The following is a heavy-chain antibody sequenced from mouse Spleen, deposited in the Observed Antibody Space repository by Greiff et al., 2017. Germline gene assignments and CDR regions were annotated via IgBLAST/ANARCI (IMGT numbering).Heavy chain of an antibody. V-gene: IGHV1-69*02. J-gene: IGHJ1*01. CDR2: IDPSDSYT. Sequence: VQLQQSGAELVKPGASVKLSCKASGYTFTSYWMHWVKQRPGQGLEWIGEIDPSDSYTNYNQKFKGKATLTVDKSSSTAYMQLSSLTSEDSAVYYCARSLYGGSYGYFDVWGAGTTVTVSS. D-gene: IGHD1-1*01. CDR3: ARSLYGGSYGYFDV. CDR1: GYTFTSYW.